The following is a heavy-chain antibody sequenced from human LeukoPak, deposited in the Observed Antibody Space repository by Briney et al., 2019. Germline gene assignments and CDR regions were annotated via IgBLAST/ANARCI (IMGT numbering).Heavy chain of an antibody. D-gene: IGHD3-3*01. Sequence: PSETLSLTCAVYGGSFSGYYWSWIRQPPGKGLEWIGEINHSGSTNYNPSLKSRVTISVDTSKNQFSLKLSSVTAADTAVYYCARGTWSGNFDYWGQGTLVTVSP. CDR2: INHSGST. J-gene: IGHJ4*02. V-gene: IGHV4-34*01. CDR1: GGSFSGYY. CDR3: ARGTWSGNFDY.